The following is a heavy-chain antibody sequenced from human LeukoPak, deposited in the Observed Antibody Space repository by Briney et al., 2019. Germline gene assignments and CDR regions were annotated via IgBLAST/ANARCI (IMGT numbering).Heavy chain of an antibody. CDR3: ARGKAVAGTFSWFDP. CDR2: INSDGSST. D-gene: IGHD6-19*01. CDR1: GFTFSVYW. V-gene: IGHV3-74*01. Sequence: GASLRLSCAASGFTFSVYWMHWVRQAPGRGLVWVSLINSDGSSTRYADSVKGRFTISRDNAKNTLYLQMNSLRAEDTAVYYCARGKAVAGTFSWFDPWGQGTLVTVSS. J-gene: IGHJ5*02.